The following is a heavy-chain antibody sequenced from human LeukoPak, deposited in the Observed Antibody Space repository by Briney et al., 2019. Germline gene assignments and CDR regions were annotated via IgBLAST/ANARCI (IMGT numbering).Heavy chain of an antibody. J-gene: IGHJ3*02. D-gene: IGHD1-26*01. CDR3: ARHRVGIYSRNHAFDI. CDR1: GYSFTSNW. CDR2: IYPGDSDT. Sequence: GESLKISCKGSGYSFTSNWIGWVRQMPGKGLEWMGIIYPGDSDTRYSPSFQGQVTISADKSSSTAYLQWSSLKASDTAMYYCARHRVGIYSRNHAFDIWGQGTMVTVSS. V-gene: IGHV5-51*01.